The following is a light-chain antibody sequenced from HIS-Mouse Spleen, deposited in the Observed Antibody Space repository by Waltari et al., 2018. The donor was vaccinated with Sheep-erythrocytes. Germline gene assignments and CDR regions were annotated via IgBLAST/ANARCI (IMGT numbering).Light chain of an antibody. V-gene: IGLV2-11*01. J-gene: IGLJ2*01. CDR2: DVS. CDR3: QAWDSSTAV. Sequence: QSALTQPRSVSGSPGQSVTISCTGTSSDVGGYNYVSWYQHHPGKAPKLMIYDVSKRPSGVPDRFAGSNSGNTATLTISGTQAMDEADYYCQAWDSSTAVFGGGTKLTVL. CDR1: SSDVGGYNY.